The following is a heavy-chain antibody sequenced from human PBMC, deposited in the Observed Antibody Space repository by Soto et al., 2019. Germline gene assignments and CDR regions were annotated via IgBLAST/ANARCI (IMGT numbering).Heavy chain of an antibody. V-gene: IGHV2-70*04. D-gene: IGHD1-26*01. CDR2: IDWDDDK. CDR1: GFSLSTSVMR. J-gene: IGHJ6*02. Sequence: SAPKRVNHTQTLTLTCTFSGFSLSTSVMRVSWIRHPRGKALEWLARIDWDDDKFYSTSLKTGVTISKDTSKNQVVLTIINMDPVDTATYYCAREYTGSYQNYYYYGMDVWGQGTTVTVSS. CDR3: AREYTGSYQNYYYYGMDV.